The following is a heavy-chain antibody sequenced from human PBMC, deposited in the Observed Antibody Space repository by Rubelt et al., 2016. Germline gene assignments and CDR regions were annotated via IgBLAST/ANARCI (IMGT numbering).Heavy chain of an antibody. Sequence: VQLLESGGGLVQPGGSLRLSCAASGFTFSDYYMSWIRQAPGKGLAWISYISGFGTTIYYADSVKGRFTISRDNSENPLFLEMNSLMVEETAVYYCARDWYNWNYVDALEVWGPGTMVTVSS. V-gene: IGHV3-11*04. J-gene: IGHJ3*01. CDR1: GFTFSDYY. D-gene: IGHD1-7*01. CDR3: ARDWYNWNYVDALEV. CDR2: ISGFGTTI.